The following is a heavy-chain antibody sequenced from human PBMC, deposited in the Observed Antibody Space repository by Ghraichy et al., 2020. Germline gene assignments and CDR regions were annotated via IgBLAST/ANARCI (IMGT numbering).Heavy chain of an antibody. CDR2: ISGNGGST. Sequence: GGSLRLSCAVSGFTFSSYAMSWVRQAPGKGLEWVSTISGNGGSTYYADSVKGRFTISRDNSMDTLYLQLNSLRAEDTALYYCTKKNYDSGGHSYFDYWGQGTLVTVSS. V-gene: IGHV3-23*01. D-gene: IGHD3-22*01. CDR1: GFTFSSYA. J-gene: IGHJ4*02. CDR3: TKKNYDSGGHSYFDY.